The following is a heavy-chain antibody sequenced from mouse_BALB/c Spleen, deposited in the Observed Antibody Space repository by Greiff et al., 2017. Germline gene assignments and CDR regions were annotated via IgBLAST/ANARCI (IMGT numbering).Heavy chain of an antibody. D-gene: IGHD2-4*01. V-gene: IGHV14-1*02. CDR3: ATSGGLRHAMDY. CDR2: IDPENGNT. Sequence: VQLQQSGAELVRPGALVKLSCKASGFNIKDYYMHWVKQRPEQGLEWIGWIDPENGNTIYDPKFQGKASITADTSSNTAYLQLSSLTSEDTAVYYCATSGGLRHAMDYWGQGTSVTVSS. J-gene: IGHJ4*01. CDR1: GFNIKDYY.